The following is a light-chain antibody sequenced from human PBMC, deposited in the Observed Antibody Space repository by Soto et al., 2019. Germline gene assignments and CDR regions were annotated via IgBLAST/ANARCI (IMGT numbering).Light chain of an antibody. CDR1: QGIRND. CDR3: LQHNNYPPIT. V-gene: IGKV1-17*01. CDR2: AAS. J-gene: IGKJ5*01. Sequence: DIQMTQSPSSLSASVGDRVTITCRASQGIRNDLAWYQQRPGKAPKRLIYAASSLQSGVPSRFSGSGSGTEFTLTISSLQPEDFATYYCLQHNNYPPITFGQGTRLEIK.